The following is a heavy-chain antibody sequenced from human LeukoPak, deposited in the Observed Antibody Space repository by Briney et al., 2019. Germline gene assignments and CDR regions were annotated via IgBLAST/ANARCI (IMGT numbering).Heavy chain of an antibody. D-gene: IGHD3-10*02. CDR2: ISGSASST. CDR3: AELGMFGGV. J-gene: IGHJ6*04. V-gene: IGHV3-23*01. Sequence: GGSLRLSCAASGFTFSNYAMSWVRQAPGKGLEWVSAISGSASSTYHADSVKGRFTISRDNSKNTLYLQMNSLRAEDTAVYYCAELGMFGGVWGKGTTVTISS. CDR1: GFTFSNYA.